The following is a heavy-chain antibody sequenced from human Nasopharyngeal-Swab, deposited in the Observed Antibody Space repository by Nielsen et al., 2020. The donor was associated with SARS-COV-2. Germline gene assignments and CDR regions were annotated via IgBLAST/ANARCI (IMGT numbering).Heavy chain of an antibody. D-gene: IGHD3-22*01. Sequence: RQAPGKGLERVGEINHSGSTNYNTYLKSRVTISVDTSTNQFYLKLSSVTAADTAVYYCARGQGPRHYYDSSGYYYDVLGRGYYFDYWGQGTLVTVSS. V-gene: IGHV4-34*01. CDR3: ARGQGPRHYYDSSGYYYDVLGRGYYFDY. CDR2: INHSGST. J-gene: IGHJ4*02.